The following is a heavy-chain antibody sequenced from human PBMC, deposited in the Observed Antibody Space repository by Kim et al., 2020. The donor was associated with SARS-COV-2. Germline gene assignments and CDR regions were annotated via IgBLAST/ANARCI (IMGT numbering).Heavy chain of an antibody. J-gene: IGHJ4*02. V-gene: IGHV3-15*04. CDR2: IASKTEGGTT. CDR3: ILGGAARSWLLNDC. D-gene: IGHD3-10*01. Sequence: GGSLRLSCRYPGFTVNDAWMSWVRQAPGKGLEWVGRIASKTEGGTTDYAAPVKGRFTISGDDSKNTVYLQMNSLKSDDTARYYCILGGAARSWLLNDCWGQGSLVTVAS. CDR1: GFTVNDAW.